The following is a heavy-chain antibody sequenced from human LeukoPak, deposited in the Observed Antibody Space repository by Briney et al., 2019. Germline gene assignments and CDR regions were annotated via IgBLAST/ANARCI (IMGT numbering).Heavy chain of an antibody. CDR1: GFTFSSYS. CDR2: ISSSSSHI. J-gene: IGHJ1*01. CDR3: AREWLYYYDSSGYYYGSEYFQH. V-gene: IGHV3-21*01. Sequence: GGSLRLSCAASGFTFSSYSMNWVRQAPGKGLEWVSSISSSSSHIYYADSVKGRFTISRDNAKNSLYLQMNSLRAEDTAVYYCAREWLYYYDSSGYYYGSEYFQHWGQGTLVTVSS. D-gene: IGHD3-22*01.